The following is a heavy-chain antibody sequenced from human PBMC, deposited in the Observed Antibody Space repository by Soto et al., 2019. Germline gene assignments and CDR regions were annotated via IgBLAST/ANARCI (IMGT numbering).Heavy chain of an antibody. Sequence: EVQLVESGGGLVKPGGSLRLSCAASGFTFSSYSMNWVRQAPGMGLEWVSSISSSSSYIYYADSVKGRFTISRDNAKNSLYLQINSLRAEDTAVYYCARDVFLAANWNDVPAVDFWGQGTLVTVSS. CDR2: ISSSSSYI. CDR1: GFTFSSYS. J-gene: IGHJ4*02. V-gene: IGHV3-21*01. CDR3: ARDVFLAANWNDVPAVDF. D-gene: IGHD1-20*01.